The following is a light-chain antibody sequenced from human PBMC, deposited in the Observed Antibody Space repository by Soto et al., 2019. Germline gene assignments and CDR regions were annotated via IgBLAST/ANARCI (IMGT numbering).Light chain of an antibody. J-gene: IGKJ1*01. CDR1: QSVSSN. Sequence: EIVMTQSPATLSVSPGERATFSCRASQSVSSNLAWYQQKPGQAPRLLIYGASSRATGIPDRFSGSGSGTDFTLTISRLEPEDFAVYYCQQYGSSPGTFGQGTKVDIK. CDR3: QQYGSSPGT. CDR2: GAS. V-gene: IGKV3-20*01.